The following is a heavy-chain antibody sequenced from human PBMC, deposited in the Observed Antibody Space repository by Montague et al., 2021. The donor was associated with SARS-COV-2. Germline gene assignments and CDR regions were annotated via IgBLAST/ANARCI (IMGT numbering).Heavy chain of an antibody. D-gene: IGHD2-21*01. CDR3: ARGTRVVGITPGFRY. J-gene: IGHJ4*02. CDR2: IDHRGNT. Sequence: SETLSLTCAVYRGSFPIFSWGWIRQSPEKGLEWIGEIDHRGNTNYNPSLKSRVTISVDTSKNQFSLNLTSVTAADTAIYYCARGTRVVGITPGFRYWGQGTQVTVSS. V-gene: IGHV4-34*01. CDR1: RGSFPIFS.